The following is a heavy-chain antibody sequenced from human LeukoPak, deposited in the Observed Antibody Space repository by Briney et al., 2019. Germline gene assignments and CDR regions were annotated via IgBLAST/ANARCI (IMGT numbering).Heavy chain of an antibody. CDR3: XXXXXXXXXYXXXYYYYGMDV. V-gene: IGHV3-7*01. CDR2: IKQDGSEK. J-gene: IGHJ6*02. CDR1: GFTFSSYW. Sequence: GGSLRLSCAASGFTFSSYWMSWVRQAPGKGLEWVANIKQDGSEKYYVDSVKGRFTISRDNAKNSLYLQMNSLRAEDTAVYYCXXXXXXXXXYXXXYYYYGMDVWGQGTTVTVSS.